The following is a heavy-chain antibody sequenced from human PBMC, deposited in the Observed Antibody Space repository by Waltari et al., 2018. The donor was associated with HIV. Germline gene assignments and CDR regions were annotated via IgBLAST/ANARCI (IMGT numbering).Heavy chain of an antibody. CDR3: VRGGSPLQTGNTVYDPFRV. D-gene: IGHD2-8*01. J-gene: IGHJ1*01. CDR2: VNPTSGNS. CDR1: GYIFASFD. Sequence: QEQLVQSGAEVRKPGASLRLSCKASGYIFASFDINWVRQAPGQGLQWMGWVNPTSGNSGVAQKFRGRITLTTDTSSNSAFLELRRLKSDDTAVYYCVRGGSPLQTGNTVYDPFRVWGQGTLVAVSS. V-gene: IGHV1-8*02.